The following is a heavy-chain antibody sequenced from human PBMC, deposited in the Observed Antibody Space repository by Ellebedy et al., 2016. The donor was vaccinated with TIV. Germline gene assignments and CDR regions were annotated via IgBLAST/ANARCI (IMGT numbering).Heavy chain of an antibody. Sequence: PGGSLRLSCEASGLNFAKYWLHWIRQVPGRGPVWVARINSDDESVTDYAESVKGRFTISRDNAKNKVFLQMNSLRAEDTALYYCAAVRGVYGGFEIWGQGTAVTVSS. CDR2: INSDDESVT. CDR3: AAVRGVYGGFEI. J-gene: IGHJ3*02. V-gene: IGHV3-74*01. CDR1: GLNFAKYW. D-gene: IGHD4/OR15-4a*01.